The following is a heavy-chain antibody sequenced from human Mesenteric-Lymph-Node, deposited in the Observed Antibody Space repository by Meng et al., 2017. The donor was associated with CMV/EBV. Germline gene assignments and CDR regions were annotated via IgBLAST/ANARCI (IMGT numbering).Heavy chain of an antibody. CDR2: ISTYSGNT. J-gene: IGHJ5*02. CDR1: GYTFTSYG. D-gene: IGHD1-1*01. Sequence: YGYTFTSYGMSWVRQAPGQGLEWLGWISTYSGNTNSAQKVQGRVTMTTDTSTSTAYMELQSLTSDDTAVYYCARDMDNWNEDWFDPWGQGTLVTVSS. CDR3: ARDMDNWNEDWFDP. V-gene: IGHV1-18*01.